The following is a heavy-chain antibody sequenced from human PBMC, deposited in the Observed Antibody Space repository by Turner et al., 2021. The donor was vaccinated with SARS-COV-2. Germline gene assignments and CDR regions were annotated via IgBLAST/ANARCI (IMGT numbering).Heavy chain of an antibody. J-gene: IGHJ4*02. CDR1: GFTFSNHG. CDR3: ARGCGGSSGCFLIDY. Sequence: QVQLVESGGGVVQPGRSLRLSCEASGFTFSNHGMHWARQAPGKGLEWVTIIWNDGSNKYYTDSVRGRFTISRDNSKNTLYLQMNSLRAEDTAVYYCARGCGGSSGCFLIDYWGQGTLVTVSP. V-gene: IGHV3-33*01. CDR2: IWNDGSNK. D-gene: IGHD6-19*01.